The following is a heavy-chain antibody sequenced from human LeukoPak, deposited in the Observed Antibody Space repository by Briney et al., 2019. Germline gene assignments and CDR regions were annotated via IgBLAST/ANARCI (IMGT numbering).Heavy chain of an antibody. CDR3: ARERLVVGSAYFDF. Sequence: GGALRLSCAASGFRFSSYGRHWVRQARGKGLEWVSAISCIGSNTYYADSLRGRFTISRDNSKNTVLLPMNSLRAEDTAEYYCARERLVVGSAYFDFWGQGTLVTVSS. V-gene: IGHV3-23*01. J-gene: IGHJ4*02. D-gene: IGHD1-26*01. CDR1: GFRFSSYG. CDR2: ISCIGSNT.